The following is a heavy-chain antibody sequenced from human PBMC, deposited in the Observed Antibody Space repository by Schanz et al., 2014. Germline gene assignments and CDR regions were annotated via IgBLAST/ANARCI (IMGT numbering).Heavy chain of an antibody. Sequence: QVQLVQSGAEVKKPGASVKVSCKASGYTFSSYGITWVRQAPGQGLEWLGRFTHISQKFQGRVTMTRDTSSTTAYMELNSLRSDDTAVYYCARKGMPPIWSGYPYFFDFWGQGTLVTVSS. CDR2: RFT. J-gene: IGHJ4*02. CDR1: GYTFSSYG. CDR3: ARKGMPPIWSGYPYFFDF. V-gene: IGHV1-2*06. D-gene: IGHD3-3*01.